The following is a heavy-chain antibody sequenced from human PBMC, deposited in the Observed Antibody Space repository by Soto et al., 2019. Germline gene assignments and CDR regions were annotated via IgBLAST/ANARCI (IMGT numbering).Heavy chain of an antibody. CDR2: IYYSGST. CDR1: GGSISSGGYY. CDR3: ARDGGELLPSDY. J-gene: IGHJ4*02. D-gene: IGHD2-15*01. Sequence: QVQLQESGPGLVKPSQTLSLTCTVSGGSISSGGYYWSWIRQHPGKGLEWIGYIYYSGSTYYNPCLNSRVTISVATSKNHFSLKLSSVTAADTAVYYCARDGGELLPSDYWGKGTLVTVSS. V-gene: IGHV4-31*03.